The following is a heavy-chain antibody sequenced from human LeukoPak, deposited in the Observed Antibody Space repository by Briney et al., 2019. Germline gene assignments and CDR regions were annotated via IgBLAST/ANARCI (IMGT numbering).Heavy chain of an antibody. Sequence: GGSLRLSCAASGFTFSDHYMDWVRQAPGKGLEWVGRTRNKANSYTTEYAASVKGRFTISRDESKNSLYLQMNSLKTEDTAVYYCARDSEAAAGYFDYWGQGTLVTVSS. J-gene: IGHJ4*02. V-gene: IGHV3-72*01. CDR3: ARDSEAAAGYFDY. D-gene: IGHD6-13*01. CDR1: GFTFSDHY. CDR2: TRNKANSYTT.